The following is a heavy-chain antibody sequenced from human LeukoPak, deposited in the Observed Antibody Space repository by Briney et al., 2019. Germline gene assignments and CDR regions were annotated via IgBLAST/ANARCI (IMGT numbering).Heavy chain of an antibody. Sequence: ASVKVSCKASGYTFTSYYMHWVRQAPGQGLEWMGIINPSGGSTSYAQKFQGRVTMTRDMSTSTVYMELSSLRSEDTAVYYCARDETANGDLDYLDLWGQGTLVTVSS. CDR1: GYTFTSYY. CDR3: ARDETANGDLDYLDL. J-gene: IGHJ4*02. CDR2: INPSGGST. D-gene: IGHD4-17*01. V-gene: IGHV1-46*01.